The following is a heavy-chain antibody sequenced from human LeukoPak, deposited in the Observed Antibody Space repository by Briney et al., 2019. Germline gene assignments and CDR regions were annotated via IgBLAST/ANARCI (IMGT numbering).Heavy chain of an antibody. Sequence: GGSLRLSCAASGFTFSSYSMNWVRQAPGKGLEWVSVIYSGGSTYYADSVKGRFTISRDNSKNTLYLQMNSLRAEDTAVYYCARDGGSILWFGELLYYWGQGTLITVSS. CDR3: ARDGGSILWFGELLYY. V-gene: IGHV3-53*01. J-gene: IGHJ4*02. CDR2: IYSGGST. D-gene: IGHD3-10*01. CDR1: GFTFSSYS.